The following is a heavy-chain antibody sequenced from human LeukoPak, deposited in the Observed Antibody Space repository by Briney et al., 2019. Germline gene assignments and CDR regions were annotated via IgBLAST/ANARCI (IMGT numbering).Heavy chain of an antibody. CDR3: ARDKYFDWLLTDY. CDR2: INPNSGGT. Sequence: GASVKVSCKASGYTFTGYYIHWVRQAPGQGLEWMGWINPNSGGTNYAQKFQGRVTMTRDTSISTAYMELSRLTSDDTAVYYCARDKYFDWLLTDYWGQGTLVTVSP. D-gene: IGHD3-9*01. CDR1: GYTFTGYY. J-gene: IGHJ4*02. V-gene: IGHV1-2*02.